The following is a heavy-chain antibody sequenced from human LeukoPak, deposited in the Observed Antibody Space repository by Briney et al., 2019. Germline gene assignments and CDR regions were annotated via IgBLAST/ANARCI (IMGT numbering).Heavy chain of an antibody. CDR3: AELGITMIGGV. CDR2: ISGGDEST. Sequence: GGSLRLSCAASGFTFSTYAMSWVRQAPGKGLEWVSGISGGDESTKYADSVKGRFTISRDNSKNTLYLQMNSLRAEDTAVYYCAELGITMIGGVWGKGTTVTISS. D-gene: IGHD3-10*02. V-gene: IGHV3-23*01. CDR1: GFTFSTYA. J-gene: IGHJ6*04.